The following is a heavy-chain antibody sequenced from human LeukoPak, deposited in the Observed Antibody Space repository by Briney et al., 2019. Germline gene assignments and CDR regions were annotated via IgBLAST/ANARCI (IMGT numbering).Heavy chain of an antibody. D-gene: IGHD6-19*01. CDR2: IGAAGSHI. J-gene: IGHJ3*01. V-gene: IGHV3-21*01. CDR1: GFIFSAYS. CDR3: VRVGSGATRADTLDL. Sequence: KPGGSLRLSCAASGFIFSAYSMNWVRQAPGEGLEWVSSIGAAGSHIYYADSMKGRFTISRDNAKSSLFLQMNSLRAEDTGIYYCVRVGSGATRADTLDLWGQGTMVTVSS.